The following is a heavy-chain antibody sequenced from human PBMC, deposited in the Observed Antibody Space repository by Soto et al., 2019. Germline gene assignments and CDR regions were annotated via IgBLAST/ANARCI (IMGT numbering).Heavy chain of an antibody. D-gene: IGHD3-3*01. Sequence: SETLSLTCAVYGGSFSGYYWSWIRQPPGKGLEWIGEINHSGSTNYNPSLKSRVTISVDTSKNQFSLKLSSVTAADTAVYYCARGTAYYDFWSGYWAPLLFDYWGQGTLVTVSS. CDR2: INHSGST. CDR3: ARGTAYYDFWSGYWAPLLFDY. CDR1: GGSFSGYY. J-gene: IGHJ4*02. V-gene: IGHV4-34*01.